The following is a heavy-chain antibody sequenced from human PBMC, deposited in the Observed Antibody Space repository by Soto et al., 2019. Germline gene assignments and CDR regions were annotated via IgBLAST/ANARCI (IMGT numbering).Heavy chain of an antibody. J-gene: IGHJ5*02. CDR2: ISGSGGST. Sequence: GGSLRLSCAASGFTFSSYAMSWVRQAPGKGLEWVSAISGSGGSTYYADSVKGRFTISRDNSKNTLYLQMNSLRAEDTAVYYCAKDRGTTVPGEDWFDPWGQGTLVTVSS. CDR3: AKDRGTTVPGEDWFDP. CDR1: GFTFSSYA. D-gene: IGHD4-17*01. V-gene: IGHV3-23*01.